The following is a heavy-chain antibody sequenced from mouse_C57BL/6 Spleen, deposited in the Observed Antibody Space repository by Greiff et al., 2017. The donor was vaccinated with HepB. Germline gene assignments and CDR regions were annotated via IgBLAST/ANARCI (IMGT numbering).Heavy chain of an antibody. CDR1: GYTFTSYW. V-gene: IGHV1-53*01. CDR2: INPSNGGT. Sequence: VQLQQPGTELVKPGASVKLSCKASGYTFTSYWMHWVKQRPGQGLEWIGNINPSNGGTNYNEKFKSKATLTVDKSSSTAYMQLSSLTSEDSAVYYCARPPYDYDGYWYFDVWGTGTTVTVSS. CDR3: ARPPYDYDGYWYFDV. J-gene: IGHJ1*03. D-gene: IGHD2-4*01.